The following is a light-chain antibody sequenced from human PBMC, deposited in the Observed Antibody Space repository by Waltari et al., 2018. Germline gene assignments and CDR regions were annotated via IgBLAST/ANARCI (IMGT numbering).Light chain of an antibody. V-gene: IGLV2-14*01. J-gene: IGLJ2*01. Sequence: QSALTQPASVSGSPGQSITISCTGASRVVGAFNFVSWYHHHPGKAPKLIVYEVTKRPAGVSSRFSGSKSDNTASLTISGLQAEDEADYYCSSYITTNTLWLFGGGTKLTVL. CDR2: EVT. CDR3: SSYITTNTLWL. CDR1: SRVVGAFNF.